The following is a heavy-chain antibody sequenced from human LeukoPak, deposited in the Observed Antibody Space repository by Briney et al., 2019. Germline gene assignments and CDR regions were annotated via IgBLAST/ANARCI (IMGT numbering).Heavy chain of an antibody. CDR1: GDSISSSSSY. Sequence: SETLSLTCTVSGDSISSSSSYWGWIRQPPGKGLEWIATIYYSGSTYYNPSLKSRVTISVDTSKNQFSLKLSSVTAADTAVYYCAADKESVRWYYYWGQGTLVTVSS. CDR2: IYYSGST. V-gene: IGHV4-39*01. J-gene: IGHJ4*02. D-gene: IGHD4-23*01. CDR3: AADKESVRWYYY.